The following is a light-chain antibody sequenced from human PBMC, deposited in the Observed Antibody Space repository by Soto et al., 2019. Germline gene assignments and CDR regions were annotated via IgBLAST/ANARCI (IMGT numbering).Light chain of an antibody. J-gene: IGKJ1*01. CDR1: QGVSSSY. V-gene: IGKV3-20*01. CDR3: QQYGTSPSWT. CDR2: DAS. Sequence: EIVLTQSPGTLSLSPGERATLSCSASQGVSSSYLAWYQQKPGQAPRLLIYDASTRATGIPDRFTGSGSGTDFSLTISRLEPEDCAVYYCQQYGTSPSWTFGQVTKVDI.